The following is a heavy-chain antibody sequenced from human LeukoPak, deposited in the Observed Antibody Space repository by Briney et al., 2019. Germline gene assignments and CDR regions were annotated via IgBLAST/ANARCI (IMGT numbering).Heavy chain of an antibody. CDR1: GGSISSNSYY. V-gene: IGHV4-39*07. J-gene: IGHJ4*02. D-gene: IGHD6-19*01. Sequence: SETLSLTCTVFGGSISSNSYYWGWIRQPPGKGLEWIGSIYYSGSTYYNPSLKSRVTISVDTSKNQFSLKLSSVTAADTAVYYCAKGRPGSGWFFIFDYWGQGTLVTVSS. CDR2: IYYSGST. CDR3: AKGRPGSGWFFIFDY.